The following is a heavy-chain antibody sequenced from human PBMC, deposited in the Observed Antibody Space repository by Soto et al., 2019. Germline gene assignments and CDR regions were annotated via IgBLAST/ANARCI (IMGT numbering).Heavy chain of an antibody. CDR3: ARGGVVYFGGSYRSPVPKHFDY. Sequence: SETLSLTCAVYGGSFSGYYWSWIRQPPGKGLEWIGEINHSGSTNYNPSLKSRVTISVDTSKNQFSLKLSSVTAADTAVYYCARGGVVYFGGSYRSPVPKHFDYWGQGTLVTVSS. CDR2: INHSGST. CDR1: GGSFSGYY. V-gene: IGHV4-34*01. J-gene: IGHJ4*02. D-gene: IGHD3-16*02.